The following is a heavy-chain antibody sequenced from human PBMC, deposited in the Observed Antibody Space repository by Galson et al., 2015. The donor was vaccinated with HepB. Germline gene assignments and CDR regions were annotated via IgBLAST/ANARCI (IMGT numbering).Heavy chain of an antibody. J-gene: IGHJ4*02. CDR2: ISVYNGNA. D-gene: IGHD3-16*01. V-gene: IGHV1-18*01. Sequence: SVKVSCKASGYTFSSYGISWVRQAPGQGLEWMGWISVYNGNANYAQKLQGRVTMTTDTSTSTAYMELRSLRSDDTAVYYCASGGLTDEASYWGQGTLVTVSS. CDR1: GYTFSSYG. CDR3: ASGGLTDEASY.